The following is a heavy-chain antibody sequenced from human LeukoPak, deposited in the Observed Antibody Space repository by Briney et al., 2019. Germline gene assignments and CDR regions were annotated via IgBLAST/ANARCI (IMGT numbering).Heavy chain of an antibody. J-gene: IGHJ4*02. Sequence: ASVKVSCKASGYTFTGYYMHWVRQAPGQGLEWMGWINPNSGGTNYAQKFQGRVTMTRDTSISTAYMELSRLRSDDTAVYYCARDYYDSSGSHFDYWGQGTLVTVSS. V-gene: IGHV1-2*02. D-gene: IGHD3-22*01. CDR2: INPNSGGT. CDR1: GYTFTGYY. CDR3: ARDYYDSSGSHFDY.